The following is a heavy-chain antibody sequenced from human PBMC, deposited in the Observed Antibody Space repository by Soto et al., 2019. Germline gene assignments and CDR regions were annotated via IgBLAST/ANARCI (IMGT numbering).Heavy chain of an antibody. J-gene: IGHJ5*02. V-gene: IGHV3-74*01. CDR3: ATGDPAYSYGKVDL. D-gene: IGHD5-18*01. Sequence: PGGSLRLSCEASGFTFTMYWMHWVRQAPGKGLVWVSRVNSDGTGTTYADSVKGRFTVSRDNAKNSVFLQMDSLRAEDAGVYFCATGDPAYSYGKVDLWGQGTLVTVSS. CDR2: VNSDGTGT. CDR1: GFTFTMYW.